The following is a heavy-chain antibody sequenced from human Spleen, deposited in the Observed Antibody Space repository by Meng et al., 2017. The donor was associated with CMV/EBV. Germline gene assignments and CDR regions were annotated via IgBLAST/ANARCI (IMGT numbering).Heavy chain of an antibody. CDR2: VSPSRGGT. V-gene: IGHV1-2*02. D-gene: IGHD1-14*01. CDR3: ARAATATMAVTGHDTFDV. CDR1: GYTFTGYY. Sequence: ASVKVSCKASGYTFTGYYIHWVRQAPGQGLEWMGWVSPSRGGTEYAQRFQDRVTMTRDTSITTAYMELSRLKSDDTAVYFCARAATATMAVTGHDTFDVWGQGTMVTVSS. J-gene: IGHJ3*01.